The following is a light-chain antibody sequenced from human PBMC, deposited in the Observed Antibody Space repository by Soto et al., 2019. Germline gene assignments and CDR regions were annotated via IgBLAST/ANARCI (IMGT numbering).Light chain of an antibody. Sequence: QSVLTQPPSVSGAPGQRVTISCTGSSSNIGAGYDIHWYQQVPGTAPKPLIYANNNRASGVPDRFSGSKSGTSASLAIPGLKAEDEADYYCPSYDPRLSGDVFGPGTQLTVL. CDR3: PSYDPRLSGDV. V-gene: IGLV1-40*01. CDR1: SSNIGAGYD. CDR2: ANN. J-gene: IGLJ1*01.